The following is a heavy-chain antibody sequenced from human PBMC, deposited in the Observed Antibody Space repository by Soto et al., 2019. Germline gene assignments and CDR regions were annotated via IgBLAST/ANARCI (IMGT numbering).Heavy chain of an antibody. CDR1: GFTFSSYS. V-gene: IGHV3-21*01. J-gene: IGHJ4*02. D-gene: IGHD3-3*01. Sequence: PGGSLRLSCAASGFTFSSYSMNWVRQAPGKGLEWVSSISSSSSYIYYADSVKGRFTISRDNAKNSLYLQMNSLRAEDTAVYYCARLLRLSVSRENLWGQGTLVTVSS. CDR2: ISSSSSYI. CDR3: ARLLRLSVSRENL.